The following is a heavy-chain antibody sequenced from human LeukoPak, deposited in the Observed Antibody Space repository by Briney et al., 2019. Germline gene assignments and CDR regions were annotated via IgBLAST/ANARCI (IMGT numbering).Heavy chain of an antibody. CDR3: ARDRPTLPYFDY. CDR1: GGTFSSYA. CDR2: IIPILGIA. V-gene: IGHV1-69*04. Sequence: ASVKVSCKASGGTFSSYAISWVRQAPGQGLEWMGRIIPILGIANYAQKFQGRVTITAGKSTSTAYMELSSLRSEDTAVYYCARDRPTLPYFDYWGQGTLVTVSS. J-gene: IGHJ4*02.